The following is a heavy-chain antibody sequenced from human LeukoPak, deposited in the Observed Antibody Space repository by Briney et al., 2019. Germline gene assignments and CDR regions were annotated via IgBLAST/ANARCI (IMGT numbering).Heavy chain of an antibody. Sequence: GGTLRLSCAASGFTFSSYGMSWVRQAPGKGLEWVSAISGSGGSTYYADSVKGRFTISRDNSKNTLYLQMNSLRAEDTAVYYCAKEFRIAWYFGLWGRGTLVTVSS. CDR3: AKEFRIAWYFGL. CDR2: ISGSGGST. V-gene: IGHV3-23*01. CDR1: GFTFSSYG. D-gene: IGHD2-21*01. J-gene: IGHJ2*01.